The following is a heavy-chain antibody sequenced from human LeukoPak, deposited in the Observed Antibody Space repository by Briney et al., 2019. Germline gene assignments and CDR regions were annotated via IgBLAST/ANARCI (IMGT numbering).Heavy chain of an antibody. J-gene: IGHJ4*02. CDR1: GFTFITYS. CDR3: TPGYCSSTSCSHYFDY. D-gene: IGHD2-2*01. Sequence: PGGSLRLSCAASGFTFITYSMNWVRQAPGKGLEWASYISSTSNTIYYADSVKGRFTVSRDNAKNSLYLQMNSLRAEDTAMYYCTPGYCSSTSCSHYFDYWGQGTLVTVSS. V-gene: IGHV3-48*01. CDR2: ISSTSNTI.